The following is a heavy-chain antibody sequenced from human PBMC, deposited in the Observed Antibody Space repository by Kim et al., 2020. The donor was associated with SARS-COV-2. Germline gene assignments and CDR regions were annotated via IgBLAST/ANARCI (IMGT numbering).Heavy chain of an antibody. CDR3: AKVLRYGSGDMPIYLYY. D-gene: IGHD3-10*01. CDR2: INGDGGLT. V-gene: IGHV3-23*01. CDR1: GFTFSSYA. J-gene: IGHJ4*02. Sequence: GGSLRLSCAASGFTFSSYAMTWVRQLPGKGLEWVSVINGDGGLTFYADSVKGRFTISRDNSKKTLYLQMNSLRADDTAVYYCAKVLRYGSGDMPIYLYYWSQGTLVTVSS.